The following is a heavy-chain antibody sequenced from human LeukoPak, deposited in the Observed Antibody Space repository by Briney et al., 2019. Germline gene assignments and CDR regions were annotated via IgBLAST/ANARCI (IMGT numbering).Heavy chain of an antibody. V-gene: IGHV4-59*07. Sequence: SDTLSLTCTVSGGSISSYYWSWIRQPPGKGLEWIGYIYYSGSTNYNPPLKSRVTISVDTSENQFALNLGSATAADTAVYYCARSTGYSIYYFDYWGQGTLVTVSS. D-gene: IGHD6-13*01. CDR1: GGSISSYY. CDR2: IYYSGST. J-gene: IGHJ4*02. CDR3: ARSTGYSIYYFDY.